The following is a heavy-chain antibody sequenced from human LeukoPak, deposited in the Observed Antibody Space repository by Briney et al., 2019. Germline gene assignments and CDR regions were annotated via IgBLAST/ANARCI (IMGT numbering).Heavy chain of an antibody. D-gene: IGHD3-22*01. V-gene: IGHV3-66*01. CDR1: GFTVSSNY. CDR2: IYSGGST. J-gene: IGHJ3*02. CDR3: ARENYYDSSGYLHDAFDI. Sequence: GGSLRLSCAASGFTVSSNYMSWVRQAPGKGLEWVSVIYSGGSTYYADSVKGRFTISRDNSKNTLYLQMNSLRAEDTAVYYCARENYYDSSGYLHDAFDIWGQGTMVTVSS.